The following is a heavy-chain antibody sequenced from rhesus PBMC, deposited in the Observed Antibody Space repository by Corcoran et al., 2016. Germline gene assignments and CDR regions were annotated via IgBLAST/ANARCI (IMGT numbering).Heavy chain of an antibody. CDR1: GYSISSGYG. D-gene: IGHD3-34*01. CDR2: IGGSSGST. Sequence: QVPLQESGPGLVKPSETLSLTCAVSGYSISSGYGWSWIRQPPGKGLAWFGYIGGSSGSTNYNPSLKSRVTISKDTSKNQFSRKLSSVTAADTAVYYCAMGDPYYFDYWGQGVLVTVSS. V-gene: IGHV4-127*01. CDR3: AMGDPYYFDY. J-gene: IGHJ4*01.